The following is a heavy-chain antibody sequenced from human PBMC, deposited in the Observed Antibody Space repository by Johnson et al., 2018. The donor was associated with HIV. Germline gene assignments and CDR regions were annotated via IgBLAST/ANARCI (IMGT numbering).Heavy chain of an antibody. J-gene: IGHJ3*02. CDR2: ISSSGSTI. CDR1: GFTFSDYY. CDR3: AKVGSGWYDPHDAFDI. Sequence: QVQLVESGGGLVKPGGSLRLSCAASGFTFSDYYMSWIRQAPGKGLEWVSYISSSGSTIYYAASVKGRFTISRDNSKNTLYLQMNSLRAEDTAVYYCAKVGSGWYDPHDAFDIWGQGTTVTVSS. V-gene: IGHV3-11*01. D-gene: IGHD6-19*01.